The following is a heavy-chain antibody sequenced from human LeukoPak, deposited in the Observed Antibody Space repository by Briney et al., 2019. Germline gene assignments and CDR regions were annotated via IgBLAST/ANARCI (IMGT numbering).Heavy chain of an antibody. CDR2: INPSGGST. CDR1: GGTFSSYA. J-gene: IGHJ4*02. Sequence: GASVKVSCKASGGTFSSYAISWVRQAPGQGLEWMGIINPSGGSTSYAQKFQGRVTMTRDMSTSTVYMELSSLRSEDTAVYYCARLGYSYGYYFDYWGQGTLVTVSS. CDR3: ARLGYSYGYYFDY. V-gene: IGHV1-46*01. D-gene: IGHD5-18*01.